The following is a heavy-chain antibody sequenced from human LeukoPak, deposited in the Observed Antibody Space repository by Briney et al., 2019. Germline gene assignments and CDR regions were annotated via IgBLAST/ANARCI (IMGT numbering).Heavy chain of an antibody. J-gene: IGHJ4*02. CDR1: GGSISSYY. CDR3: ARGGTAMVPYYFDY. CDR2: IYYSGST. Sequence: SETLSLTCTVSGGSISSYYWSWIRQPPGKGLEWIGYIYYSGSTNYNPSLKSRVTISVDTSKNQFSLKLSSVTAADTAVYYCARGGTAMVPYYFDYWGQGTLVTVSS. V-gene: IGHV4-59*01. D-gene: IGHD5-18*01.